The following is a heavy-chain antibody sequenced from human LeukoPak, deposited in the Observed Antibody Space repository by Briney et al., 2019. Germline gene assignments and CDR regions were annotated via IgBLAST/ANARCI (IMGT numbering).Heavy chain of an antibody. J-gene: IGHJ4*02. D-gene: IGHD3-9*01. CDR1: DASISSSSYY. V-gene: IGHV4-61*01. CDR2: IYYSGST. Sequence: SETLSLTCTVSDASISSSSYYWSWIRQPPGKGLEWLGYIYYSGSTNYNSSLKSRVTISVDTSKNQFSLKLSSVTAADTAVYYCAGGVNFDWLLRVDYWGQGTLVTVSS. CDR3: AGGVNFDWLLRVDY.